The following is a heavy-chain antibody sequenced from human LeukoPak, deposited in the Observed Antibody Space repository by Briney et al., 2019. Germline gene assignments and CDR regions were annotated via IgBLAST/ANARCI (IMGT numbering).Heavy chain of an antibody. D-gene: IGHD2-2*01. CDR1: GFTFSSYE. CDR2: ISSSGSTI. Sequence: GGSLRLSCAASGFTFSSYEMNWVRQAPGKGLEWVSYISSSGSTIYYADSVKGRFTISRDNAKNSLYLQMNSLRAEGTAVYYCARVPRYCSSTSCLYYYYMDVWGKGTTVTVSS. J-gene: IGHJ6*03. CDR3: ARVPRYCSSTSCLYYYYMDV. V-gene: IGHV3-48*03.